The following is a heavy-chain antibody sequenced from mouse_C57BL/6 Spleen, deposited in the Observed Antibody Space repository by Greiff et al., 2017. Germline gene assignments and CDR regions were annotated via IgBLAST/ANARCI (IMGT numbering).Heavy chain of an antibody. CDR3: AKDRDDLDD. D-gene: IGHD3-3*01. CDR1: GYTFTSYW. J-gene: IGHJ2*01. V-gene: IGHV1-52*01. CDR2: IAPSDSEP. Sequence: VQLQQPGAELVRPGSSVKLSCKASGYTFTSYWMHWVKQRPIPGLDWIGNIAPSDSEPHFTPKFKDKATLTGDKSSSTAYMQLSSLTSEDSAVYYCAKDRDDLDDWGQGTTLTVSS.